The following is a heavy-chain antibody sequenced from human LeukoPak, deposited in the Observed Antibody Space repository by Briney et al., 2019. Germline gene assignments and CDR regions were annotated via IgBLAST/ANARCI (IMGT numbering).Heavy chain of an antibody. J-gene: IGHJ4*02. V-gene: IGHV1-3*01. Sequence: ASVKVSCTPSGYTFTKYVVHWVRQAPGQRPEWMGWINAGNGDTKYSQNFQDRVTITRDTSANTAYMELSSLTSEDTALYYCARDDCGDTCYPGGYWGQGTLVTVSS. CDR3: ARDDCGDTCYPGGY. D-gene: IGHD2-21*01. CDR2: INAGNGDT. CDR1: GYTFTKYV.